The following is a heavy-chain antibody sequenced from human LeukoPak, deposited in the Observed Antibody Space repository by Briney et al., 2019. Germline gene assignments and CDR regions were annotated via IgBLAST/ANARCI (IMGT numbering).Heavy chain of an antibody. J-gene: IGHJ4*02. CDR1: GFTFSSYG. CDR3: TKMSNYGSEGY. V-gene: IGHV3-30*02. Sequence: QTGGSLRLSFAASGFTFSSYGMHWVRQAPGKGLEWVAFIRYDGSNKYYADSVKGRFTISRDNSKNTLYLQMNSLRAEDTAVYYCTKMSNYGSEGYWGQGTLVTVSS. CDR2: IRYDGSNK. D-gene: IGHD4-11*01.